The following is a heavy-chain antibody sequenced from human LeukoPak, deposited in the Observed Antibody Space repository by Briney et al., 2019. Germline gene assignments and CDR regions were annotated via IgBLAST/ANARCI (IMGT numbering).Heavy chain of an antibody. CDR2: IIPIFGTA. CDR1: GYTFTSYD. CDR3: ASIGSSAYIPFDY. J-gene: IGHJ4*02. D-gene: IGHD3-22*01. Sequence: SVTVSCKASGYTFTSYDINWVRQAPGQGLEWMGGIIPIFGTANYAQTFQGRVTITADESTSTAYMELSSLRSEDTAVYYCASIGSSAYIPFDYWGQGTLVTVSS. V-gene: IGHV1-69*13.